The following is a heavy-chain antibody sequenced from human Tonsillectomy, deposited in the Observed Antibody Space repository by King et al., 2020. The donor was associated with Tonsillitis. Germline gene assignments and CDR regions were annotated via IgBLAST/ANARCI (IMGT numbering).Heavy chain of an antibody. CDR3: ARYVSGSFDY. J-gene: IGHJ4*02. D-gene: IGHD1-26*01. CDR1: GGSISSSDPY. V-gene: IGHV4-39*01. Sequence: QLQESGPGVVKPSETLSLTCTVSGGSISSSDPYWSWIRQPPGKGLGWIGYMYYKGTFFYNPSLKSRITISGGTSENRFSLKLRSVTAADTAVYFCARYVSGSFDYWGQGALVTVSS. CDR2: MYYKGTF.